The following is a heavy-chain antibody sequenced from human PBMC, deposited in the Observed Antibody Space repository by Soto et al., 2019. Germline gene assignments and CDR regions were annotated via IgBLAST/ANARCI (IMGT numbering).Heavy chain of an antibody. CDR1: GFTFSSYA. J-gene: IGHJ4*02. CDR2: ISGSGGST. Sequence: GGSLRLSCAASGFTFSSYAMSWVRQAPRKGLEWVSAISGSGGSTYYADSVKGRFTISRDNSKNTLYLQMNSLRAEDTAVYYCAKDLRIQLWLNSPYFDYWGQGTLVTV. V-gene: IGHV3-23*01. CDR3: AKDLRIQLWLNSPYFDY. D-gene: IGHD5-18*01.